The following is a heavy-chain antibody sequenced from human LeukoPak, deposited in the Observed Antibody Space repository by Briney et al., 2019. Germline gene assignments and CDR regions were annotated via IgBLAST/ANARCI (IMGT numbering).Heavy chain of an antibody. CDR3: ARHYYAISDSDAFDY. CDR1: GGSVSGYY. J-gene: IGHJ4*02. CDR2: IYDSGST. Sequence: SETLSLACIVSGGSVSGYYWSWIRQPPGKGLEWIGHIYDSGSTNYNPSLKSRVAISMDTSKNQFSLKLYSVTAADTALYYCARHYYAISDSDAFDYWGLGTLVTVSS. V-gene: IGHV4-59*02. D-gene: IGHD3-22*01.